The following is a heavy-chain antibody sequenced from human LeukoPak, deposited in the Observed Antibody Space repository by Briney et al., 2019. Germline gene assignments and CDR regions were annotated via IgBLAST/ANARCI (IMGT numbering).Heavy chain of an antibody. CDR3: AKWGSSGWYSGRGTNYYFDY. J-gene: IGHJ4*02. CDR2: ISWDGGST. Sequence: GGSLRLSCAASGFTFDDYTMHWVRQAPGKGLEWVSLISWDGGSTYYADSVKGRFTISRDNSKNSLYLQMNSLRTEDTALYYCAKWGSSGWYSGRGTNYYFDYWGQGTLVTVSS. CDR1: GFTFDDYT. V-gene: IGHV3-43*01. D-gene: IGHD6-19*01.